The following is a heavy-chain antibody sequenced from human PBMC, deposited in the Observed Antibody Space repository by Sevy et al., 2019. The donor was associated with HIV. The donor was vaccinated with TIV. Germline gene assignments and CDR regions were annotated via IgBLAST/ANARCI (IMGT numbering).Heavy chain of an antibody. D-gene: IGHD1-26*01. CDR2: ISPVDDT. V-gene: IGHV3-13*01. CDR1: GFTFTDYD. CDR3: VRAGGTFDSYWYFDL. J-gene: IGHJ2*01. Sequence: GGSLRLPYAASGFTFTDYDMHWVRQGSGRVLEWLSGISPVDDTNYPYFLKGRFTISRENAKNSLFLQINSLRAEDTAVYYCVRAGGTFDSYWYFDLWGRGTLVTVSS.